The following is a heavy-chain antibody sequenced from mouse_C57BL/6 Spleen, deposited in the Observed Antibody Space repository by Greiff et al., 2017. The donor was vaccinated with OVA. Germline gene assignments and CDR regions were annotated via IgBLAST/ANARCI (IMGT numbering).Heavy chain of an antibody. V-gene: IGHV5-17*01. CDR2: ISSGSSTI. J-gene: IGHJ1*03. CDR1: GFTFSDYG. D-gene: IGHD1-1*01. Sequence: EVKLVESGGGLVKPGGSLKLSCAASGFTFSDYGMHWVRQAPEKGLEWVAYISSGSSTIYYADTVKGRFTISRDNAKNTLFLQMTSLRSEDTAMYYSARVYGSRIYWYFDVWGTGTTVTVSS. CDR3: ARVYGSRIYWYFDV.